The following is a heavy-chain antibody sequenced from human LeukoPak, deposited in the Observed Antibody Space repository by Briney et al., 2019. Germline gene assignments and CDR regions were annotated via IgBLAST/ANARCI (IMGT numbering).Heavy chain of an antibody. D-gene: IGHD1-26*01. CDR3: ARDNSVGDNAWWFDP. V-gene: IGHV1-46*01. J-gene: IGHJ5*02. CDR1: GYTFTGYY. CDR2: INPSGGST. Sequence: ASVKVSCKASGYTFTGYYMHWVRQAPGQGLEWMGIINPSGGSTSYPQKFQGRVTMTRDMSTSTVYMELSSLRSEDTAIYYCARDNSVGDNAWWFDPWGQGTLVTVSS.